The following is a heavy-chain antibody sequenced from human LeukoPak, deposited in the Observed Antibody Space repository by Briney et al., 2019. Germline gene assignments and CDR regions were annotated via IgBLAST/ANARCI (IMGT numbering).Heavy chain of an antibody. V-gene: IGHV3-9*01. CDR2: ITWNSRTI. CDR3: AKDLAKLINAPDC. Sequence: PGGSLRLSCTASGFRFDDYAMHWVRQAPGKGLEWVAGITWNSRTIAYADSVKGRFTISRDNAKNSLYLQMNSLRSDDTAFYYCAKDLAKLINAPDCWGQGTLVTVSS. J-gene: IGHJ4*02. CDR1: GFRFDDYA. D-gene: IGHD2-8*01.